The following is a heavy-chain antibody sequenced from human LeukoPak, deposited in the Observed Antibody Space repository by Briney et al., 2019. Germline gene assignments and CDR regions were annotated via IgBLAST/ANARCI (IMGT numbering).Heavy chain of an antibody. CDR2: IFYSGST. Sequence: SETLSLTCSVSGYSISSGFYWDWIRQPPGKGLEWIGNIFYSGSTYYSPSLKSRVTISLDTSRNQFSLKLNSVTAADTAVYYCAKSNGYGLVDIWGQGTMVTVSS. V-gene: IGHV4-38-2*02. D-gene: IGHD3-10*01. J-gene: IGHJ3*02. CDR3: AKSNGYGLVDI. CDR1: GYSISSGFY.